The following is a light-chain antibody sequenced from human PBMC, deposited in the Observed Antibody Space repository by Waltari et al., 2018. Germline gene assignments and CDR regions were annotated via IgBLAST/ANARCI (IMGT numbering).Light chain of an antibody. J-gene: IGKJ5*01. Sequence: EIVLTQSPATLSLSLGERATLSCRASQSVSTSLGWYQQKPGQSPRLLIYDVSSRATDGPTRFRCSGSVTDFTLTISILEPEDFAVYYCQQRSNWPSITFCLVTRLENK. CDR1: QSVSTS. CDR2: DVS. CDR3: QQRSNWPSIT. V-gene: IGKV3-11*01.